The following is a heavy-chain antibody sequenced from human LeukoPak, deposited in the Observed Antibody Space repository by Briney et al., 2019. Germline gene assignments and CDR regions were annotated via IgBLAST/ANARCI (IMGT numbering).Heavy chain of an antibody. D-gene: IGHD3-10*01. V-gene: IGHV1-69*02. CDR3: ARGYYGSGDLGYFDY. J-gene: IGHJ4*02. Sequence: SVKVSCKASGGTFSSYTISWVRQAPGQGLERMGRIIPILGIANYAQKFQGRVTITADKSTSTAYMELSSLRSEDTAVYYCARGYYGSGDLGYFDYWGQGTLVTVSS. CDR2: IIPILGIA. CDR1: GGTFSSYT.